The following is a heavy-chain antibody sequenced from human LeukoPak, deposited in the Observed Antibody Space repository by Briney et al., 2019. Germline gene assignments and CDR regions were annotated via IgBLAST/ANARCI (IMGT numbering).Heavy chain of an antibody. CDR2: ISPKNGDT. J-gene: IGHJ5*02. Sequence: ASVKVSCKASGYTFTTYYMHWVRQAPGQGLEWMGWISPKNGDTKYAQSFQGRVTMTRDTSINTVYMELRRLRSDDTAVYYCTRDEAVYNSGWKQTNWFDPWGQGTLVTVSS. V-gene: IGHV1-2*02. CDR3: TRDEAVYNSGWKQTNWFDP. D-gene: IGHD6-19*01. CDR1: GYTFTTYY.